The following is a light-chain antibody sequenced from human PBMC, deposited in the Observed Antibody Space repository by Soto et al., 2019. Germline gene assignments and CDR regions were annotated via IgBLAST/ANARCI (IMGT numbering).Light chain of an antibody. CDR3: QQYGSSPPYT. V-gene: IGKV3-20*01. J-gene: IGKJ2*01. CDR2: GSS. CDR1: ENVSNNY. Sequence: EVVLTQSPGTLSLSPGERATLSCRASENVSNNYLAWYQQKPGQAPRLLIFGSSDRAAVIPDRFSGSGSGTYFTLTISRLEPEDFAVYYCQQYGSSPPYTFGQGTKLEIK.